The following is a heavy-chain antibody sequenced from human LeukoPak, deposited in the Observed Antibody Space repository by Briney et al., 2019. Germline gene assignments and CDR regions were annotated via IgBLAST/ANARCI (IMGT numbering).Heavy chain of an antibody. Sequence: PGRSLRLSCAASGFTFSSYAMHWVRQAPGKGLEWVAVISYDGSNKYYADSVKGRFTISRDNSKNTLYLQMNSLRAEDTAVYYCAAYIVPGYWGQGTLVTVSS. CDR2: ISYDGSNK. CDR1: GFTFSSYA. J-gene: IGHJ4*02. CDR3: AAYIVPGY. V-gene: IGHV3-30-3*01. D-gene: IGHD2-15*01.